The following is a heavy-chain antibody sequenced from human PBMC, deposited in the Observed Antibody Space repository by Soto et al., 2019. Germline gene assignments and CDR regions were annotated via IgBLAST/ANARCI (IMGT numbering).Heavy chain of an antibody. CDR2: IRGRAKKYAT. CDR3: CGRGGDSLQDI. V-gene: IGHV3-73*01. J-gene: IGHJ4*02. CDR1: GFNFSGSA. Sequence: EVQLVESGGDLVQPGGSLKLSCTGLGFNFSGSALHWVRQPSGKGLEWVGRIRGRAKKYATSYAASVRGRFYLSRDDSKNTAFLQMNSLRDEDTGVCFCCGRGGDSLQDIWGQGTLVTVSS. D-gene: IGHD4-17*01.